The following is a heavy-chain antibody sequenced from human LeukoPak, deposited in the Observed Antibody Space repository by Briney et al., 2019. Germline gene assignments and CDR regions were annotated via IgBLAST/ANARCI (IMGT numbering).Heavy chain of an antibody. Sequence: GGSLRLSCAASRFTFSSYAMHWVRQAPGKGLEWVAVISYDGGSKYYADSVKGRFTISRDNSENTLYLQMDSLRPEDTAVYYCARETEALDIGGKGTMVTIFS. CDR2: ISYDGGSK. CDR3: ARETEALDI. J-gene: IGHJ3*02. CDR1: RFTFSSYA. V-gene: IGHV3-30-3*01.